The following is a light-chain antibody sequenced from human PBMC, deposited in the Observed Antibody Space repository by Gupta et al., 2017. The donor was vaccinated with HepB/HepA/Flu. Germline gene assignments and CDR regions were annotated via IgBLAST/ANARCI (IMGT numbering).Light chain of an antibody. CDR2: NSN. J-gene: IGLJ3*02. CDR1: SSNIEAGND. CDR3: QSYDIRLSVSV. V-gene: IGLV1-40*01. Sequence: QSILTQPPSVSGAPGHRVTISCTVSSSNIEAGNDVHWYQQLPGTSPKLLINNSNHRPSGVPERFSGSKSGTLASLAITGLQADDEADYYCQSYDIRLSVSVFGGGTKLTVL.